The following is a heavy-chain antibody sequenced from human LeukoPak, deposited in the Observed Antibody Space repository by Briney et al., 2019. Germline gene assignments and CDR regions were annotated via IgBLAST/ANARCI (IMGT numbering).Heavy chain of an antibody. CDR2: ISSSSSYI. J-gene: IGHJ4*02. D-gene: IGHD3-22*01. CDR1: GFTFSSYS. Sequence: GGSLRLSCAASGFTFSSYSMNWVRQASGKGLEWVSSISSSSSYIYYADSVKGRFTISRDNAKNSLYLQMNSLRAEDTAVYYCASAYDSSGYYSRDYWGQGTLVTVSS. CDR3: ASAYDSSGYYSRDY. V-gene: IGHV3-21*01.